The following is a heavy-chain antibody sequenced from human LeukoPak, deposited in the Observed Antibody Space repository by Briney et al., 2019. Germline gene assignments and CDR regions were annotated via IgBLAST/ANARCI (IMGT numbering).Heavy chain of an antibody. Sequence: SQTLSLTCTVSGGSISSGGYYWGEIRQHPGKGLEWIGYIYYSGSTYYNPSLKSRLTISVDTSKNHFSLRLNSVTAADTAIYYCARGQGIDYGDYVGWVDYWGQGTLVTVSS. CDR1: GGSISSGGYY. V-gene: IGHV4-31*03. CDR2: IYYSGST. D-gene: IGHD4-17*01. J-gene: IGHJ4*02. CDR3: ARGQGIDYGDYVGWVDY.